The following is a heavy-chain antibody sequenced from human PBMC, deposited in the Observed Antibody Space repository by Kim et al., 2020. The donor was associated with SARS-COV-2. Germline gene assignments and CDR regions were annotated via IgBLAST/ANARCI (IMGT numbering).Heavy chain of an antibody. CDR3: ARGGRWLQFRDYYYYMDV. CDR2: INPNSGGT. Sequence: ASVKVSCKASGYTFTGYYMHWVRQAPGQGLEWMGWINPNSGGTNYAQKFQGWVTMTRDTSISTAYMELSRLRSDDTAVYYCARGGRWLQFRDYYYYMDVWGKGTTVTVSS. V-gene: IGHV1-2*04. J-gene: IGHJ6*03. D-gene: IGHD5-12*01. CDR1: GYTFTGYY.